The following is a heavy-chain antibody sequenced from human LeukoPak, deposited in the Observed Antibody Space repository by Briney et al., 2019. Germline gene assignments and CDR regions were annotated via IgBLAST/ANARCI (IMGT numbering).Heavy chain of an antibody. CDR2: IYYSGST. J-gene: IGHJ5*02. CDR3: ARVSSSWTNWFDP. CDR1: GGSISSYY. Sequence: SETLSLTCTVSGGSISSYYWSWIRQPPGKGLEWIGYIYYSGSTNYNPSLKSRVTISVDTSKNQFSLKLSSVTAADTAVYYCARVSSSWTNWFDPWGQGTLVTVSS. V-gene: IGHV4-59*01. D-gene: IGHD6-13*01.